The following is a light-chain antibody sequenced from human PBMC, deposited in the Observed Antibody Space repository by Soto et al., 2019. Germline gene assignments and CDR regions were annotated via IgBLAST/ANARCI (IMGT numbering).Light chain of an antibody. Sequence: EIVLTQSPATLSLSPGEGATLSCRASQSVSSYLAWYQQKPGQAPRLLIYDTSNRATGIPARFSGSGSGTDFALIISSLKPEDFAVYNCQQRSKWPVTFGLETKVEV. CDR2: DTS. CDR3: QQRSKWPVT. V-gene: IGKV3-11*01. CDR1: QSVSSY. J-gene: IGKJ1*01.